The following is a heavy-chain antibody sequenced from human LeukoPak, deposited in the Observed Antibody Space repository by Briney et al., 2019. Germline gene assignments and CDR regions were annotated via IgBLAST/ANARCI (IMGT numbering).Heavy chain of an antibody. CDR3: AREGYYDILTGPDY. J-gene: IGHJ4*02. CDR2: ISAYNGNT. Sequence: ASVKVSSKASGYTFTSYGISWVRQAPGQGLEWMGWISAYNGNTNYAQKLQGRVTMTTDTSTSTAYMELRSLRSDDTAVYYCAREGYYDILTGPDYWGQGTLVTVSS. V-gene: IGHV1-18*04. CDR1: GYTFTSYG. D-gene: IGHD3-9*01.